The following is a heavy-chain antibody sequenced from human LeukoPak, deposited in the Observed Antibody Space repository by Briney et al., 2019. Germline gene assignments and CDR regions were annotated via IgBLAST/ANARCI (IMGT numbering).Heavy chain of an antibody. CDR2: INPDSGGT. V-gene: IGHV1-2*02. D-gene: IGHD3-22*01. CDR1: GYTFTGYY. CDR3: ARDLGNYYDRSGYSFY. J-gene: IGHJ4*02. Sequence: ASVKVSCKASGYTFTGYYMHWVRQAPGQGLEWMGWINPDSGGTNYAQKFQGRVTMTRDTSISTAYMELSRLRSDDTAVYYCARDLGNYYDRSGYSFYWGQGTLVTVSS.